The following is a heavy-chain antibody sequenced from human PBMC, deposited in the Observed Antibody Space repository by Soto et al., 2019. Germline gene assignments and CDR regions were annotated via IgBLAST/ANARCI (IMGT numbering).Heavy chain of an antibody. CDR1: GFTFSSYA. V-gene: IGHV3-23*01. J-gene: IGHJ4*02. CDR3: AKDRTVGLGRKGGFDD. CDR2: SGSAAKT. Sequence: EVQLLESGGGLVQPGGSLRLSCAASGFTFSSYAMSWVRQAPGKGLEWVSVSGSAAKTYYADSVKGRFTISRDNYKNTLNLQMNSLRAEDTAVYYCAKDRTVGLGRKGGFDDWGQGTLVTVSS. D-gene: IGHD1-26*01.